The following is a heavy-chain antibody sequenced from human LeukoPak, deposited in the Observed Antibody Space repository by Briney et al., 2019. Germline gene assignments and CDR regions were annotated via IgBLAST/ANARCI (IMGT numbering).Heavy chain of an antibody. D-gene: IGHD3-16*02. CDR2: IYTSGST. CDR1: GGCISSYY. CDR3: AREAVYDYVWGSYRYYYYYGMDV. J-gene: IGHJ6*02. V-gene: IGHV4-4*07. Sequence: SETLSLTCTVSGGCISSYYWSWIRQPAGKGLEWIGRIYTSGSTNYNPSLKSRVTMSVDTSKNQFSLKLSSVTAADTAVYYCAREAVYDYVWGSYRYYYYYGMDVWGQGTTVTVSS.